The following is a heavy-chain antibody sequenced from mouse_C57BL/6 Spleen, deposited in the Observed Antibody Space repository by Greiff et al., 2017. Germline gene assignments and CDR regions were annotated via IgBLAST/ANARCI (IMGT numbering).Heavy chain of an antibody. J-gene: IGHJ1*03. Sequence: EVQGVESGGGLVQPTGSLKLSCAASGFSFNTYAMNWVRQAPGTGLEWVARISSKSNNYATYYADSVKDRFTISRDDSESMLYLQMNNLKTEDTAMYYDVRQGYYDYDGYFDVWGTGTTVTVSS. V-gene: IGHV10-1*01. CDR3: VRQGYYDYDGYFDV. CDR2: ISSKSNNYAT. CDR1: GFSFNTYA. D-gene: IGHD2-4*01.